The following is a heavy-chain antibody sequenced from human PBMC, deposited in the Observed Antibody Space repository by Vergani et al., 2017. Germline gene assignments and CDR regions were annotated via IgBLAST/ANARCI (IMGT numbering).Heavy chain of an antibody. J-gene: IGHJ4*02. CDR2: INPSGGYT. V-gene: IGHV1-46*03. D-gene: IGHD2-2*01. Sequence: QVQLVQSGAEVKKPGASVKVSCKASGYTFTSYYMHWVRQAPGQGLEWMGIINPSGGYTSYAQKFQGRVTMTRDTSTSTVYVELGSLRSEATAVYYCARAIISTSPFDYWGQGTLVTVSS. CDR3: ARAIISTSPFDY. CDR1: GYTFTSYY.